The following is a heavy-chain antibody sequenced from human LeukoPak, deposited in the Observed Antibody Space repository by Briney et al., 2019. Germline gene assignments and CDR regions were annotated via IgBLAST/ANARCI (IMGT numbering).Heavy chain of an antibody. CDR2: IYHSGST. CDR3: ARHPTGTIVGWYFDL. V-gene: IGHV4-38-2*01. Sequence: PSETLSLTCAVSGYSISSGYYWGRIRQPPGKGLEWIGSIYHSGSTYYNPTLKSRVTISVDTSKNQFSLKLSSVTAADTAVYYCARHPTGTIVGWYFDLWGRGTLVTVSS. CDR1: GYSISSGYY. J-gene: IGHJ2*01. D-gene: IGHD1-7*01.